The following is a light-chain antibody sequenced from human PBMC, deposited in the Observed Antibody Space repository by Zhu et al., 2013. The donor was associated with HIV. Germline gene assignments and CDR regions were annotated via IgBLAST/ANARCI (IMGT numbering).Light chain of an antibody. CDR3: QVWDNTNDHLVV. CDR2: EDT. V-gene: IGLV3-21*02. Sequence: SFVLTQPPSVSVAPGLTARITCGGNNIGSKSVQWYQQKPGQAPMLVVYEDTDRPSGVPERFSGSNSGNTATLTITRVEAGDEADYYCQVWDNTNDHLVVFGGGTKLTVL. CDR1: NIGSKS. J-gene: IGLJ2*01.